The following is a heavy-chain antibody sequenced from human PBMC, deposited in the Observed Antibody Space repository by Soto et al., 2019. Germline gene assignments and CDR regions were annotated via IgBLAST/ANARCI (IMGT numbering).Heavy chain of an antibody. Sequence: ASVKVSCKASGYSLTSYYMHWVRQAPGQGLEWMGITNPSDGSTNYAQKFRGRVTMTSDTSTSTVYMEMSSLRSEDTAMYYCARSYVTSRTIDFWGQGALVTVSS. CDR3: ARSYVTSRTIDF. D-gene: IGHD3-10*02. J-gene: IGHJ4*02. CDR2: TNPSDGST. CDR1: GYSLTSYY. V-gene: IGHV1-46*01.